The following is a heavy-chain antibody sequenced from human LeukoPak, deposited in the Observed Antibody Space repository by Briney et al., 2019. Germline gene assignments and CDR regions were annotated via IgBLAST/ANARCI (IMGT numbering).Heavy chain of an antibody. CDR3: ARGYSYVSFRFDY. J-gene: IGHJ4*02. V-gene: IGHV1-18*04. Sequence: ASVKVSCKASGYTFTGYYMHWVRQAPGQGLEWMGWISAYNGNTNYAQKLQGRVTMTTDTSTSTAYMELRSLRSDDTAVYYCARGYSYVSFRFDYWGQGTLVTVSS. CDR2: ISAYNGNT. CDR1: GYTFTGYY. D-gene: IGHD5-18*01.